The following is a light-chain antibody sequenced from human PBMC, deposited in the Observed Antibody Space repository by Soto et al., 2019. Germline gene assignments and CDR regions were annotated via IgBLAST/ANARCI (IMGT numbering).Light chain of an antibody. Sequence: QSPGTLSFSPGQRATLSCRASQSVSSSYLAWYQQRPGQAPRLLIYGAYSRATGIPDRFSGSGSGTDFTLTIDSLQPEDFATYYCQQVKSYPRTFGQGTKVDIK. CDR2: GAY. CDR3: QQVKSYPRT. V-gene: IGKV3-20*01. J-gene: IGKJ1*01. CDR1: QSVSSSY.